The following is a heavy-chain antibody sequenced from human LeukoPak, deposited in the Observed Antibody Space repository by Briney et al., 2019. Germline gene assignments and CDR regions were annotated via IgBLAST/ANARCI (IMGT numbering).Heavy chain of an antibody. CDR3: VREGEGPLSKDFDY. Sequence: ASVKVSCKSSGFTFTDHYIHWVRQGPGQGREWMGYIGPHSTFTSSPQEFQGRVTMTRDASMSTAYMELTRLTSDDTAVYYCVREGEGPLSKDFDYWGQGTLVTVSS. CDR1: GFTFTDHY. V-gene: IGHV1-2*02. CDR2: IGPHSTFT. J-gene: IGHJ4*02. D-gene: IGHD2/OR15-2a*01.